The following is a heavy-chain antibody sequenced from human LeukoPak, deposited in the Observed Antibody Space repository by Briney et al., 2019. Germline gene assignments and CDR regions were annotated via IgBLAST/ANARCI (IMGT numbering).Heavy chain of an antibody. V-gene: IGHV3-66*01. CDR1: GFTVSSNY. CDR2: TYSGGST. Sequence: GGSLRLSCAASGFTVSSNYMSWVRQAPGKGLEWVSVTYSGGSTYYADSVKGRFTISRDNSKNTLYLQMNSLRAEDTAVYYCARDLCSGGSCYPFDYWGQGTLVTVSS. J-gene: IGHJ4*02. D-gene: IGHD2-15*01. CDR3: ARDLCSGGSCYPFDY.